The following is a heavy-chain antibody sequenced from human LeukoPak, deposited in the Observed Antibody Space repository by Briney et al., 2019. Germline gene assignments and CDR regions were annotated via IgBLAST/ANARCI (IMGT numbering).Heavy chain of an antibody. D-gene: IGHD2-21*01. Sequence: KSSETLSLTCAVSGGSISSGGYSWSWIRQPPGKGLEWIGYIYHSGSTYYNPSLKSRVTISVDRSKNQFSLKLSSVTAADTAVYYCAGGEGSLFDYWGKGTLVTVSS. CDR2: IYHSGST. CDR1: GGSISSGGYS. CDR3: AGGEGSLFDY. V-gene: IGHV4-30-2*01. J-gene: IGHJ4*02.